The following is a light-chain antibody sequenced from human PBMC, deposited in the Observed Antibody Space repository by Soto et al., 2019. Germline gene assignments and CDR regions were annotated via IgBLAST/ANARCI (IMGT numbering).Light chain of an antibody. CDR3: QQYYNWPRT. V-gene: IGKV3-15*01. J-gene: IGKJ5*01. CDR1: QSLASR. Sequence: VMTQSPASLYVCPGEGDTLXCRASQSLASRVPWCEQKPGEAPRLLISGASTRAAGIPARFSGSGSGTEFTLTINSLQAEDCAVYYCQQYYNWPRTFGQGTRLEIK. CDR2: GAS.